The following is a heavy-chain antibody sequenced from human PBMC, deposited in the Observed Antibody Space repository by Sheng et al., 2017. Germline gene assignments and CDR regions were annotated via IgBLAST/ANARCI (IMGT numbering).Heavy chain of an antibody. Sequence: QVQLVESGGGVVQPGRSLRLSCAASGFTFSSYAMHWVRQAPGKGLEWVAVISYDGSNKYYADSVKGRFTISRDNSKNTLYLQMNSLRAEDTAVYYCARDLAVAGTYYYYGMDVWGHGTTVTVSS. CDR2: ISYDGSNK. CDR1: GFTFSSYA. J-gene: IGHJ6*02. CDR3: ARDLAVAGTYYYYGMDV. D-gene: IGHD6-19*01. V-gene: IGHV3-30*04.